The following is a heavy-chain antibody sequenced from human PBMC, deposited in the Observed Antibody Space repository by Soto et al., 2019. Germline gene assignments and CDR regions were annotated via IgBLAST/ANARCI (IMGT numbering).Heavy chain of an antibody. CDR3: ATYSGYDWYYFDY. D-gene: IGHD5-12*01. CDR2: IYYSGST. V-gene: IGHV4-39*01. CDR1: GGSISSSSYY. Sequence: PSEILSLTCTVSGGSISSSSYYWGWIRQPPGKGLEWIGSIYYSGSTYYNPSLKSRVTISVDTSKNQFSLKLSSVTAADTAVYYCATYSGYDWYYFDYWGQGTLVTVSS. J-gene: IGHJ4*02.